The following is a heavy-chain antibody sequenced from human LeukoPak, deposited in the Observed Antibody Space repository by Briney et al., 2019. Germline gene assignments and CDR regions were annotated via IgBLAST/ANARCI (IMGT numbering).Heavy chain of an antibody. CDR1: GYTFTGYY. D-gene: IGHD5-12*01. CDR3: ARDLVFGYSAYDLTY. Sequence: ASVKVSCKASGYTFTGYYIHWVRQAPGQGLEWMGWIDPNSGGTNYAQKFQGRVTMTRDTSITTAYMELSRLRSDDTAVYYCARDLVFGYSAYDLTYWGQGTLVTVYS. CDR2: IDPNSGGT. V-gene: IGHV1-2*02. J-gene: IGHJ4*02.